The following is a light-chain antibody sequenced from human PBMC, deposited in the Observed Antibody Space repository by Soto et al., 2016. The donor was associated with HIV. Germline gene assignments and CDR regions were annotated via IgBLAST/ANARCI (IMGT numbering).Light chain of an antibody. J-gene: IGLJ3*02. V-gene: IGLV3-21*01. CDR2: DDS. CDR3: QVWETSDLPNWV. CDR1: NIGRKS. Sequence: SYVLTQPPSVSVAPGKTARINCGGNNIGRKSVHWYQQRPGQAPVLVIYDDSDRPSGIPERFSGSNSGNTATLTISRAEAGDEADYYCQVWETSDLPNWVFGGGTKLTI.